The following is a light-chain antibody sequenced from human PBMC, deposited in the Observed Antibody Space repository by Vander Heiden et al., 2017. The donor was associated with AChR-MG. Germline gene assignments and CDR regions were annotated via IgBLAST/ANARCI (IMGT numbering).Light chain of an antibody. V-gene: IGLV6-57*03. CDR3: QSYDGSISVV. Sequence: NFMLTQPHSVSESPGKTVTISCTRSSGSISSHYVQWYKQRTGSAPTAVIYENNHRPSGVPDRFSGSIDRSSNSASLTISGLKTEDEADYYCQSYDGSISVVFGGGTKVTVL. J-gene: IGLJ2*01. CDR2: ENN. CDR1: SGSISSHY.